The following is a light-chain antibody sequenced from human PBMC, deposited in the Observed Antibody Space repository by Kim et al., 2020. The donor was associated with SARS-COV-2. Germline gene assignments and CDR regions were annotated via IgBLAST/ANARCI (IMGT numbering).Light chain of an antibody. J-gene: IGLJ3*02. CDR3: NSRDSSGNHLWV. V-gene: IGLV3-19*01. CDR2: GKN. CDR1: SLRTYY. Sequence: LGRTVRIIGQGDSLRTYYASWYQQKPGQAPVLVIYGKNNRPSGIPDRFSGSSSGNTASLTITGAQAEDEADYYCNSRDSSGNHLWVFGGGTQLTVL.